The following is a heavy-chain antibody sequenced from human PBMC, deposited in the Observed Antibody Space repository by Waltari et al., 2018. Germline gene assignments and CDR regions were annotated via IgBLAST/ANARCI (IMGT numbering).Heavy chain of an antibody. CDR2: IYYSGST. Sequence: QLQLQESGPGLVKPSETLSLTCTVSGGSISSSSYYWGWIRQPPGTGLEWIGSIYYSGSTYYNPSLKSRVTISVDTSKNQFSLKLSSVTAADTAVYYCARHARTSYGDYGRRAVAEYFQHWGQGTLVTVSS. D-gene: IGHD4-17*01. V-gene: IGHV4-39*01. J-gene: IGHJ1*01. CDR1: GGSISSSSYY. CDR3: ARHARTSYGDYGRRAVAEYFQH.